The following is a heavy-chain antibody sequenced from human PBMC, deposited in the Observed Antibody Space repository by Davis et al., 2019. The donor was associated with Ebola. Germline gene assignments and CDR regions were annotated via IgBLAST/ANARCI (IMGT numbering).Heavy chain of an antibody. CDR2: ISYDGSNK. CDR3: ARDNLWFGELLVSDWFDP. D-gene: IGHD3-10*01. V-gene: IGHV3-30-3*01. J-gene: IGHJ5*02. CDR1: GFTFSSYA. Sequence: GGSLRLSCAASGFTFSSYAMHWVRQAPGKGLEWVAVISYDGSNKYYADSVKGRFTISRDNSKNTLYLQMNSLRAEDTAVYYCARDNLWFGELLVSDWFDPWGQGTLVTVSS.